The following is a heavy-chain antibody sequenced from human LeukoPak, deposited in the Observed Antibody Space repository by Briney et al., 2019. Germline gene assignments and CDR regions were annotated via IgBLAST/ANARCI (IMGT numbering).Heavy chain of an antibody. D-gene: IGHD3-22*01. CDR2: IYTSGST. J-gene: IGHJ4*02. CDR3: ARGYQVDYYDSSGYHDY. CDR1: GGSISSYY. V-gene: IGHV4-4*07. Sequence: SGTLSLTCTVSGGSISSYYWSWIRQPAGKGLEWIGRIYTSGSTNYNPSLKSRVTMSADTSKNQFSLKLSSVTAADTAVYYCARGYQVDYYDSSGYHDYWGQGTLVTVSS.